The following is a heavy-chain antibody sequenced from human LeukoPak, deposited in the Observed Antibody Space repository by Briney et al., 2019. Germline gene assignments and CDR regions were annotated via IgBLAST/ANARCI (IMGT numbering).Heavy chain of an antibody. CDR1: GGSISSGGYY. D-gene: IGHD3-10*01. CDR3: ARANYGSGSNGY. CDR2: IYHSGST. J-gene: IGHJ4*02. Sequence: SETLSLTCTVSGGSISSGGYYWSWIRQPPGKGLEWIGYIYHSGSTYYNPSLKSRVTISVDRSKNQFSLKLSSVTAADTAVYYCARANYGSGSNGYWGQGTLVTVSS. V-gene: IGHV4-30-2*01.